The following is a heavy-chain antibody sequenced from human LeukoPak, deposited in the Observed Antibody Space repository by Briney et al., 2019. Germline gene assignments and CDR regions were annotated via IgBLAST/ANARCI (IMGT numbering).Heavy chain of an antibody. J-gene: IGHJ4*02. CDR1: GFTFNTYA. CDR2: IGGIGDST. Sequence: GGSLRLSCAASGFTFNTYAMSWVRQAPGKGLEWVSAIGGIGDSTYYADSVKGRFTMSRDNAKNTLYLQMNSLRAEDTAVYYCARGGFGIVVVSAIDYWGQGTLVTVSS. D-gene: IGHD2-21*01. CDR3: ARGGFGIVVVSAIDY. V-gene: IGHV3-23*01.